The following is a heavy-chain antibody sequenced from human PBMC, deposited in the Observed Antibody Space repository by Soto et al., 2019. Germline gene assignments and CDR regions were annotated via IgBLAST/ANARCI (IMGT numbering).Heavy chain of an antibody. CDR2: ISFDGSNK. CDR1: GFTFSTYA. CDR3: AKEQHYYVSSGLSDC. Sequence: GGSLRLSCAASGFTFSTYAMHWVRQAPGKGLEWVALISFDGSNKYYADSVKGRFTISRDNSRNTLFLQTNSLRAEDTAVYYCAKEQHYYVSSGLSDCWGQGTLVTVSS. D-gene: IGHD3-22*01. V-gene: IGHV3-30*18. J-gene: IGHJ4*02.